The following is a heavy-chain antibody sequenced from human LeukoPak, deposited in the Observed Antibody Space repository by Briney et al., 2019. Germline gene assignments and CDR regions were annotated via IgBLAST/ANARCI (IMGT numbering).Heavy chain of an antibody. CDR2: IYTSGST. CDR1: GGSISSGSYY. J-gene: IGHJ4*02. CDR3: ARAGYSHPFDY. V-gene: IGHV4-61*02. Sequence: SQTLSLTCTVSGGSISSGSYYWSWIRQPAGKGLEWIGRIYTSGSTNYNPSLKSRVTISVDTSKNQFSLKLSSVPAADTAVYYCARAGYSHPFDYWGQGTLVTVSS. D-gene: IGHD5-18*01.